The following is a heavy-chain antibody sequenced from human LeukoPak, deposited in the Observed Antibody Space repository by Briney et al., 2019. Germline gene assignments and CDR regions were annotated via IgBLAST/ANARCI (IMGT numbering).Heavy chain of an antibody. Sequence: PGGSLRLSCAASGFTFSSYWMSWVRQAPGKGLEWVANIKQDGTEKYYVDSVNGRFTISRDNAKNSLSLQMNTLRAEDTAVYYCARAHWGTDYWGQGTLVTVSS. CDR2: IKQDGTEK. CDR1: GFTFSSYW. V-gene: IGHV3-7*01. D-gene: IGHD3-16*01. J-gene: IGHJ4*02. CDR3: ARAHWGTDY.